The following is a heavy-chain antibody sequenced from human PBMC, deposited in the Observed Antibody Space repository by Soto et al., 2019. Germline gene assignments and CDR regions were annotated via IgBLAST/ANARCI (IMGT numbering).Heavy chain of an antibody. CDR2: ISYDGRTT. J-gene: IGHJ6*02. D-gene: IGHD1-26*01. Sequence: GGSLRLSCAASAFTFRSYGMHWVRQAPGKGLEWVAFISYDGRTTYYADSVKGRFTISRDNSKNTVYLQVNSLRAEDTAVYYCAKEGFGGRFAYVYGMDVWGQGTTVTVSS. CDR3: AKEGFGGRFAYVYGMDV. CDR1: AFTFRSYG. V-gene: IGHV3-30*18.